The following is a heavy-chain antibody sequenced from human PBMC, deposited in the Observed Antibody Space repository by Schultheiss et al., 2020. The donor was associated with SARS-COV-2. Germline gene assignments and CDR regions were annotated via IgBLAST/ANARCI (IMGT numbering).Heavy chain of an antibody. J-gene: IGHJ4*02. Sequence: GESLKISCAASGFTVSSNYMSWVRQAPGKGLEWVGRIKSKTDGGTTDYAAPVKGRFTIARDDSKNTLYLQMNSLKTEDTAVYYCTTASDRDYGDPDYWGQGTLVTVSS. CDR3: TTASDRDYGDPDY. CDR1: GFTVSSNY. CDR2: IKSKTDGGTT. D-gene: IGHD4-17*01. V-gene: IGHV3-15*01.